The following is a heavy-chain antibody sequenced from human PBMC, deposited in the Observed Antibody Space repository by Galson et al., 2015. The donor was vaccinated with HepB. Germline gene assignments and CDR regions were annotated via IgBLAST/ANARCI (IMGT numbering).Heavy chain of an antibody. CDR2: ISYDGSNK. J-gene: IGHJ4*02. CDR3: ARDLWPIAAAGSGLDY. Sequence: SLRLSCAASGFTFSSYGMHWVRQAPGKGLEWVAVISYDGSNKYYADSVKGRFTISRDNSKNTLYLRMNSLRAEDTAVYYCARDLWPIAAAGSGLDYWGQGTLVTVSS. CDR1: GFTFSSYG. V-gene: IGHV3-30*03. D-gene: IGHD6-13*01.